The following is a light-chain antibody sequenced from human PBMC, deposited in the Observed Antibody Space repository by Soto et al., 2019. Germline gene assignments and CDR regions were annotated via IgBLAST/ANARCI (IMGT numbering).Light chain of an antibody. CDR2: SNN. CDR3: AAWSDSLNGRV. CDR1: RSNIGSNT. J-gene: IGLJ3*02. V-gene: IGLV1-44*01. Sequence: QSVLTQPPSASGTPGQRVTISCSGSRSNIGSNTVNWYQQLPGTAPKLLIYSNNQRPSGVPDRFSASKSGTSASLASSGLQSEDEADYYCAAWSDSLNGRVFGGGTKVTVL.